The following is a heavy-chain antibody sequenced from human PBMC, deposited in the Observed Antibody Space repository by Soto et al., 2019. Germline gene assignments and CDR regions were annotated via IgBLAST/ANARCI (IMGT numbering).Heavy chain of an antibody. CDR3: ARAGYNWRMYNWFDP. CDR2: ISYDGSNK. Sequence: GGSLRLSCAASGFTFSSYAMHWVRQAPGKGLEWVAVISYDGSNKYYADSVKGRFTISRDNSKNTLYLQMNSLRAEDTAVYYCARAGYNWRMYNWFDPWGQGTLVTVSS. V-gene: IGHV3-30-3*01. J-gene: IGHJ5*02. D-gene: IGHD1-20*01. CDR1: GFTFSSYA.